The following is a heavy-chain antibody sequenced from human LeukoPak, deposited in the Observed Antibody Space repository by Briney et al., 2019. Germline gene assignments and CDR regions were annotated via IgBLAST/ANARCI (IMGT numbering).Heavy chain of an antibody. CDR2: ISGSGGST. J-gene: IGHJ4*02. CDR3: ARDRKPRTVTTLNY. CDR1: GFTFSSYE. V-gene: IGHV3-23*01. Sequence: GGSLRLSCAASGFTFSSYEMNWVRQAPGKGLEWVSAISGSGGSTYYADSVKGRFTISRDNSKNTLYLQMNSLRAEDTAVYYCARDRKPRTVTTLNYWGQGTLVTVSS. D-gene: IGHD4-17*01.